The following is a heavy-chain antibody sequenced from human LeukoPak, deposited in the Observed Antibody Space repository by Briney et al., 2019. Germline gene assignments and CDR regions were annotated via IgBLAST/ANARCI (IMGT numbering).Heavy chain of an antibody. J-gene: IGHJ6*04. V-gene: IGHV3-15*01. Sequence: GGSLRLSCAASGFTFSNAWMSWVRQAPGKGLEWVGRIKSKTDGGTTDYAAPVKGRFTISRDDSKNTLYLQMNSLKTEDTAVYYCTTVSPMVRGVIINYYYYGMDVWGKGTTVTVSS. D-gene: IGHD3-10*01. CDR3: TTVSPMVRGVIINYYYYGMDV. CDR2: IKSKTDGGTT. CDR1: GFTFSNAW.